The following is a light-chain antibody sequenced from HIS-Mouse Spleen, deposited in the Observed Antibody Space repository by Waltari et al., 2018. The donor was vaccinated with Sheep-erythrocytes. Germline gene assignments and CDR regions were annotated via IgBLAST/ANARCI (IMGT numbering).Light chain of an antibody. Sequence: QSALTQPRSVSGSPGQSVTISCTGTSSDVGGYNYVSWYPQHPSKAPKLMIYDVSKRPSGVLARFSGSKSGNTASLTISGLQAEDEADYYCCSYAGSYNHVFATGTKVTVL. CDR2: DVS. CDR1: SSDVGGYNY. V-gene: IGLV2-11*01. CDR3: CSYAGSYNHV. J-gene: IGLJ1*01.